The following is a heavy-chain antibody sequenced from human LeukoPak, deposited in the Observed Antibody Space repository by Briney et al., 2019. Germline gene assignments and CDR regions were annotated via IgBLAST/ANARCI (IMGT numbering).Heavy chain of an antibody. CDR1: SGPIINHY. D-gene: IGHD4-17*01. CDR3: ARDFGDYGFDS. J-gene: IGHJ4*02. V-gene: IGHV4-59*08. CDR2: IYYTGRT. Sequence: SETLSLTCTVSSGPIINHYWSWIRQPPGKGLEWIGYIYYTGRTNYNPSHKSRVTISVDTSNNQFSLRLTSVTAADTAVYYCARDFGDYGFDSWGQGTLVTVSP.